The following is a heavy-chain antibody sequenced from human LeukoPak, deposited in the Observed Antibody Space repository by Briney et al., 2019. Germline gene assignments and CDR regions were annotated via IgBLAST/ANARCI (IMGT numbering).Heavy chain of an antibody. CDR1: GFTFTTYA. D-gene: IGHD1-1*01. CDR2: ISYDGSDK. CDR3: ARARTTTGTTRIAFNI. Sequence: GRSLRLSCAASGFTFTTYAMHWVRQAPGKGLDWAAVISYDGSDKYYADSVKGRFTISRDNSKNTLYLQMNSLRAEDTAVYYCARARTTTGTTRIAFNIWGQGTVVTVSS. J-gene: IGHJ3*02. V-gene: IGHV3-30-3*01.